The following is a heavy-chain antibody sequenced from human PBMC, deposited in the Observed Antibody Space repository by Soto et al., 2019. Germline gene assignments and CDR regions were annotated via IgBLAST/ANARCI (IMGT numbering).Heavy chain of an antibody. J-gene: IGHJ6*02. CDR2: IYPGDSDT. D-gene: IGHD6-6*01. CDR1: GYSFTSYW. Sequence: GESLKISCXGSGYSFTSYWIGWVRQMPGKGLEWMGIIYPGDSDTRYSPSFQGQVTISADKSISTAYLQWSSLKASDTAMYYCARLGSRGIAARHYYYGMDVWGQGTTVTVSS. CDR3: ARLGSRGIAARHYYYGMDV. V-gene: IGHV5-51*01.